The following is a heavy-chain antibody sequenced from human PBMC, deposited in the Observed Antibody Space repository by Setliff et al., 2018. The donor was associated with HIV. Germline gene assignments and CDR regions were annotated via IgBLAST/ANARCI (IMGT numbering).Heavy chain of an antibody. Sequence: KPSETLSLTCTVSGGSISSGSYYWNWFRQYPGKGLEWIGYIHYTGTTNQNPSLRSLITISLDTSKNQFSLKLTSVTAADTAVYYCARAPYVSGSFGWFGPWGQGTLVTVSS. J-gene: IGHJ5*02. D-gene: IGHD3-10*01. CDR3: ARAPYVSGSFGWFGP. V-gene: IGHV4-31*01. CDR1: GGSISSGSYY. CDR2: IHYTGTT.